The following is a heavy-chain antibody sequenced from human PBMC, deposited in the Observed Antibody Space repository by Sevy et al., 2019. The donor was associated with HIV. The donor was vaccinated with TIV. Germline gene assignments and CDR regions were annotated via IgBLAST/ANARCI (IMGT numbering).Heavy chain of an antibody. D-gene: IGHD2-21*02. CDR2: INPSGGST. Sequence: ASVKVSYKASGYTFTSYYIHWVRQAPGQGLEWMGIINPSGGSTSYAQKFQGRVTMTRDTSTSTVYMEMSSLRSEDTAVYYCARAPKVVTTRHFDYWGQGTLVTVSS. CDR1: GYTFTSYY. CDR3: ARAPKVVTTRHFDY. V-gene: IGHV1-46*01. J-gene: IGHJ4*02.